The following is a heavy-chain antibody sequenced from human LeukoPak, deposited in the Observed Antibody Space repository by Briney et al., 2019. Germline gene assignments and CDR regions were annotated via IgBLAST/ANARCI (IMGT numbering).Heavy chain of an antibody. CDR3: AKHTSITYAHFDY. J-gene: IGHJ4*02. CDR1: GGSISSSNW. CDR2: IYHSGST. D-gene: IGHD2-2*01. V-gene: IGHV4-4*02. Sequence: SGTLSLTCAVSGGSISSSNWWSWVRPPPGKGLEWIGEIYHSGSTNYNPSLKSRVTISVDKSKNQFSLKLSSVTAADTAVYYCAKHTSITYAHFDYWGQGTLVTVSS.